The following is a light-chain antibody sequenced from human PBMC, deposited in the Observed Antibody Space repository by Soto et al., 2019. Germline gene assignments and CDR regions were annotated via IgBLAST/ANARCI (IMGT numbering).Light chain of an antibody. CDR3: QQYGGSPIT. CDR2: GAS. J-gene: IGKJ5*01. V-gene: IGKV3-20*01. Sequence: EVVLTQSPGTLPLSPGDRATLSCGASQSVTSKLAWYQQKPGQAPRLLISGASNRATGIPDRFSGSGSGTDFTLTISRLEPDDFALYFCQQYGGSPITFGLGTRLEIK. CDR1: QSVTSK.